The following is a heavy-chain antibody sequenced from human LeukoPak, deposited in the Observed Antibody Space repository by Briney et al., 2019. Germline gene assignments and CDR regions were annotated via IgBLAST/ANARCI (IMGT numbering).Heavy chain of an antibody. J-gene: IGHJ4*02. Sequence: SETLSLTCAVYGGSFSGYYWSWIRQPPGKGLEWIGEINHSGSTNYNPSLKSRVTISVDTSKNQFSLKLSSVTAADTAVYYCARVRGYYYDSSGSKRGDYFDYWGQGTLVTVSS. CDR1: GGSFSGYY. D-gene: IGHD3-22*01. CDR3: ARVRGYYYDSSGSKRGDYFDY. V-gene: IGHV4-34*01. CDR2: INHSGST.